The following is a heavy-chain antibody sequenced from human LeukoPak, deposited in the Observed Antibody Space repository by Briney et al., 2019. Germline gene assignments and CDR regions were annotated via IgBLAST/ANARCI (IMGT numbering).Heavy chain of an antibody. CDR2: IYYSGST. CDR1: GGSISSYY. Sequence: PSETLSLTCTVSGGSISSYYWSWIRQPPGKGLECIGYIYYSGSTNYNPSLKSRVTISVDTSKNQFSLKLSSVTTADTAVYYCARRTYFYDSSGYYFDYWGQGTLVTVSS. V-gene: IGHV4-59*01. D-gene: IGHD3-22*01. J-gene: IGHJ4*02. CDR3: ARRTYFYDSSGYYFDY.